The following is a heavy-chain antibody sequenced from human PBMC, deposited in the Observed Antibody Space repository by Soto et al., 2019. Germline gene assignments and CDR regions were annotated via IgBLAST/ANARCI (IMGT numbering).Heavy chain of an antibody. CDR2: INAGNGNT. CDR3: ACGGGRYCSSTSCYFYYYYMAV. CDR1: GYTFTSYA. Sequence: QVQLVQSGAEVKKPGASVKVSCKASGYTFTSYAMHWVRQAPGQRLEWMGGINAGNGNTKYSQKFQGRVTITRDTSASTAYMELGSLRSDDTAVYDCACGGGRYCSSTSCYFYYYYMAVWGKGTTVTVSS. V-gene: IGHV1-3*01. D-gene: IGHD2-2*01. J-gene: IGHJ6*03.